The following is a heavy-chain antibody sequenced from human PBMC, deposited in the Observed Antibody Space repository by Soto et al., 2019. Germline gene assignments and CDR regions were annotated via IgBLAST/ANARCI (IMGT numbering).Heavy chain of an antibody. Sequence: QVHLVQSGAEVKNPGASVKVSCKGSGYAFTTYGITWVRQAPGQGLEWMAWISAHNGNTNYAPNLQGRVTVTRDTTTSTAYTELRSLRANDTALYYCARGRYGGYWAQGDLGTDSS. J-gene: IGHJ4*02. V-gene: IGHV1-18*01. D-gene: IGHD3-10*01. CDR1: GYAFTTYG. CDR3: ARGRYGGY. CDR2: ISAHNGNT.